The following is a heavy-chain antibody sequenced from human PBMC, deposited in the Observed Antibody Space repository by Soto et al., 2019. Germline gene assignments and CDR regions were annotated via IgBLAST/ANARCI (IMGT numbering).Heavy chain of an antibody. D-gene: IGHD6-6*01. J-gene: IGHJ6*02. CDR1: GFPFSFYA. V-gene: IGHV3-23*01. CDR2: IVGSGGST. Sequence: GGSLRLSCAASGFPFSFYAMSWVRQAPGKGLEWVSAIVGSGGSTYYADSVKGRFTISRDSSKNTLYLQMNSLRAEDTAVYYCAKDPRSLIVDSSSSGSGVVDVWGQGTTVTVSS. CDR3: AKDPRSLIVDSSSSGSGVVDV.